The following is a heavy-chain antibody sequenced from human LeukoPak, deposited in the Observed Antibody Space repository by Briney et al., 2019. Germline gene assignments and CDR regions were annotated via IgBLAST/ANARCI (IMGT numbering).Heavy chain of an antibody. CDR1: GYTLTELS. J-gene: IGHJ4*02. CDR3: ATFYYDFWSGYYTRGPHFDY. V-gene: IGHV1-24*01. Sequence: ASVKVSCKVSGYTLTELSMHWVRQAPGKGLEWIGGFDPEDGETIYAQKFQGRVTMTEDTSTDTAYMELSSLRSEDTAVYYCATFYYDFWSGYYTRGPHFDYWGQGTLVTVSS. D-gene: IGHD3-3*01. CDR2: FDPEDGET.